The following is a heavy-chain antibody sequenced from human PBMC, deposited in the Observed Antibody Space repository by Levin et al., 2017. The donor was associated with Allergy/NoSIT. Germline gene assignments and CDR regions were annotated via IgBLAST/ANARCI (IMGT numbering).Heavy chain of an antibody. CDR3: ARERSCSGGSCYRLFDY. CDR1: GFTFSSYG. CDR2: IWYDGSNK. J-gene: IGHJ4*01. D-gene: IGHD2-15*01. Sequence: GESLKISCAASGFTFSSYGMHWVRQAPGKGLEWVAFIWYDGSNKYYADSVKGRFTISRNNSKNTLYLQINSLKAEDTAVYYCARERSCSGGSCYRLFDYWGHGTLVTVSS. V-gene: IGHV3-33*01.